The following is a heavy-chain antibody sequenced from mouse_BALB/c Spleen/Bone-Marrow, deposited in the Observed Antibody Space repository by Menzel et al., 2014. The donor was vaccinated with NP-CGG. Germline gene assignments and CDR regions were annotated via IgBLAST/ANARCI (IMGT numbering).Heavy chain of an antibody. V-gene: IGHV5-9-3*01. Sequence: EVQGVESGGGLVKPGGSLKLSCAASGFTFSNYAMSWVRQTPEKRLEWVATISSGGSYTYCPDSVKGRITISRDNAKNTLYLQVSSLRSEDTAMYYCARNDGYFDWGQGTLVTVSA. CDR1: GFTFSNYA. D-gene: IGHD2-3*01. CDR3: ARNDGYFD. CDR2: ISSGGSYT. J-gene: IGHJ3*01.